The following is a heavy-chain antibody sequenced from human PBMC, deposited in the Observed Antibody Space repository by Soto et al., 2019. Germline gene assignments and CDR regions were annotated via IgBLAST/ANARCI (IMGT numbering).Heavy chain of an antibody. D-gene: IGHD4-17*01. J-gene: IGHJ6*02. V-gene: IGHV4-59*12. CDR3: ARWILQVTTMRSYYYGMDV. Sequence: SETLSLTCTVSGGSIGSYYWNWIRQPPGKGLEWIGYIYYSGSTNYNPSLKSRVTISVDTSKNQFSLKVNSVTAADTAVYYCARWILQVTTMRSYYYGMDVWGQGTTVTVSS. CDR2: IYYSGST. CDR1: GGSIGSYY.